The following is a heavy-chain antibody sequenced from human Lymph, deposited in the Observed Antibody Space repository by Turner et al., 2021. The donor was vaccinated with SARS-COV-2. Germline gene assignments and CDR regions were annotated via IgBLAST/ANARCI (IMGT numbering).Heavy chain of an antibody. J-gene: IGHJ4*02. CDR2: ISPIVGTA. Sequence: QVQLVQSGAEVKKPGSSVKVSCKASGGTFSSYAISWVRQAPGQGLEWKGEISPIVGTANYAQKFQGRVTITADASTSTAHMELSSLRSEDTAVYYCARGSRDCSSTSCYPFFDYWGQGTLVTVSS. CDR1: GGTFSSYA. D-gene: IGHD2-2*01. V-gene: IGHV1-69*01. CDR3: ARGSRDCSSTSCYPFFDY.